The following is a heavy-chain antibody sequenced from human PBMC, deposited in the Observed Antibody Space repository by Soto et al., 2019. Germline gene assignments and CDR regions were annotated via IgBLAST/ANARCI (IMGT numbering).Heavy chain of an antibody. V-gene: IGHV3-7*01. J-gene: IGHJ5*02. CDR1: GFTFDDYW. CDR2: INKDGSER. CDR3: ARDGHNTNDVDH. D-gene: IGHD1-20*01. Sequence: EVQLVESGGVLVQPGGSLRLSCVAPGFTFDDYWMNWVRQAPGKGLEWVAFINKDGSERYYVDSVKGRFTISRDNSKNSLFLQMNSLRAEDTALYYCARDGHNTNDVDHWGQGTLVTVSS.